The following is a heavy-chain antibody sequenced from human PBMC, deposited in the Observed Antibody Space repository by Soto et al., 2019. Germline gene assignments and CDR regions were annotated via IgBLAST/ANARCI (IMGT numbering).Heavy chain of an antibody. CDR3: ARAPWFGESPSSHWFDS. D-gene: IGHD3-10*01. V-gene: IGHV3-7*01. CDR2: IKQDGSET. J-gene: IGHJ5*01. CDR1: GFTFSSNW. Sequence: EVQLVESGGGLVQPGGSLRLSCAATGFTFSSNWMSWVRQAPGKGLEWVANIKQDGSETYYVDSVKGRFTISRDNAKNSLYLQMNTRRVDDTAIYYCARAPWFGESPSSHWFDSWGQGTLVTVSS.